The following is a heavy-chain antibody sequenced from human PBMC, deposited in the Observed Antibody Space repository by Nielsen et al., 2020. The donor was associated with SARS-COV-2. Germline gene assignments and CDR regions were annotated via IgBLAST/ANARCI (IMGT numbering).Heavy chain of an antibody. CDR1: GFTFSNYP. D-gene: IGHD3-16*01. Sequence: GGSLRLSCAASGFTFSNYPMHWDRQDPGLGLQWVTLFSPNGSTKYYADSVKGRLTISRDNSKNTLSLQMNSLRAEDTAVYYCTRGGIFLWDFCLIRNIDYWGQGTMVTVSS. CDR3: TRGGIFLWDFCLIRNIDY. V-gene: IGHV3-30-3*01. J-gene: IGHJ4*02. CDR2: FSPNGSTK.